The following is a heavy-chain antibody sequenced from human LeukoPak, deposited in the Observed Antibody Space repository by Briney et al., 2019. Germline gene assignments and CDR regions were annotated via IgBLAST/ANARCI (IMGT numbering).Heavy chain of an antibody. J-gene: IGHJ4*02. CDR3: ARPKSIVARPNDYFDY. CDR2: INPNSGGT. D-gene: IGHD6-6*01. CDR1: GYTFTGYY. V-gene: IGHV1-2*02. Sequence: ASVKVSCKASGYTFTGYYMHWVRQAPGQGLEWMGWINPNSGGTNYAQKFQGRVTMTRDTSISTAYMELSRLRSDDTAVYYCARPKSIVARPNDYFDYWGQGTLVTVSS.